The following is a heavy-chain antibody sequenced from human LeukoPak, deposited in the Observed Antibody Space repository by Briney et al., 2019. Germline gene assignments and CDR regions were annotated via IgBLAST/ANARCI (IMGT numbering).Heavy chain of an antibody. CDR3: ARVESRDGYNSAFDI. D-gene: IGHD5-24*01. V-gene: IGHV1-24*01. CDR1: GDTLTELA. CDR2: FDPEVSVR. J-gene: IGHJ3*02. Sequence: ASVKVSCKVPGDTLTELAMHWVRQAPGKGLEWMGGFDPEVSVRIYAQKFQGRVTMTEDTSTDTAYMELSSLRSEDTAVYYCARVESRDGYNSAFDIWGQGTMVTVSS.